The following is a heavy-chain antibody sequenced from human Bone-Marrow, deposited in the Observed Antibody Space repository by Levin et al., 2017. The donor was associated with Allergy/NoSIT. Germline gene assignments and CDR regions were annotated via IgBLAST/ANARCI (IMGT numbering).Heavy chain of an antibody. CDR3: ARGSWYGIDD. V-gene: IGHV3-30*03. Sequence: LSLTCAASGFTFSRSVMHWVRQAPGKGLEWVAVIAFDGSKTHHADSVKGRFTISRDNSKNTLFLQMTTLRPEDTAIYYCARGSWYGIDDWGQGTLVIVSS. D-gene: IGHD6-13*01. J-gene: IGHJ4*02. CDR1: GFTFSRSV. CDR2: IAFDGSKT.